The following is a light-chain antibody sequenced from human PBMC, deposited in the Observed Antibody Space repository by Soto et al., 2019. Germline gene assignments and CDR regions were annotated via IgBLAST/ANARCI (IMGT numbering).Light chain of an antibody. CDR3: SSFAGGGNPVL. V-gene: IGLV2-8*01. J-gene: IGLJ2*01. CDR1: SSDVGDYNY. CDR2: EVT. Sequence: QSALTQPPSASGSLGQSVTISCTGTSSDVGDYNYVSWHQQHPGKAPKVMIYEVTKRPPGVPDRFSGSKSGNTASLTVSGLQAEDEADYYCSSFAGGGNPVLLGGGTKVTVL.